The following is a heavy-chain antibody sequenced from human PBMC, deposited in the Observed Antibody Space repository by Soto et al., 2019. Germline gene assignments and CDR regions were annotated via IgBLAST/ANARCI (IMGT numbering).Heavy chain of an antibody. J-gene: IGHJ4*02. D-gene: IGHD2-8*01. CDR2: IYYTGGT. CDR1: GGSISGYY. V-gene: IGHV4-59*01. Sequence: SSETLSLTCTVSGGSISGYYWSWIRQPPGKGLEWIGYIYYTGGTSYNPSLKSRVTISIDTSKNQFSLNLTSVTAADTAVYYCARRLIRDFDYGGRETLVTV. CDR3: ARRLIRDFDY.